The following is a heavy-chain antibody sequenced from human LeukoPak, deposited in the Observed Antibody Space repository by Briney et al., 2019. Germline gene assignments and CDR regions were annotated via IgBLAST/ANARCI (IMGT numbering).Heavy chain of an antibody. CDR2: IFYNGST. CDR1: GGSISSYY. CDR3: ARSVAASRDY. V-gene: IGHV4-59*08. D-gene: IGHD2-15*01. J-gene: IGHJ4*02. Sequence: SETLSLTCTVSGGSISSYYWSWIRQPPGKGLEWIGYIFYNGSTNYNSSLKSRVTISVDTSKNQFSLKLSSVTAADTALYYCARSVAASRDYWGQGTLVTVSS.